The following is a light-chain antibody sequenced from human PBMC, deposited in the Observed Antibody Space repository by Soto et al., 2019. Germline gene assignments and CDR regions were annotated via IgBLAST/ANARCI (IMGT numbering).Light chain of an antibody. V-gene: IGKV3-20*01. CDR3: QQHSRSIT. J-gene: IGKJ4*01. Sequence: IMLTQSPGALSLCSGERATLSCRASQSISNNYLAWYQQKPGQAPRLLIYGASNRATGIPDRFSGSGSGTDFTLTISRLEPEDSAVYYCQQHSRSITFGGGTKVDIK. CDR1: QSISNNY. CDR2: GAS.